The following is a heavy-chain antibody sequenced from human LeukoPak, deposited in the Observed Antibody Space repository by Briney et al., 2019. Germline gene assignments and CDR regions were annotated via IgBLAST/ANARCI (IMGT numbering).Heavy chain of an antibody. Sequence: GASVKVSCKGSGFAITKYVITRERQAPGQGLGWKGWMNAYNGNTNYAQNLQGRVTLTTDPSTSTAYMELRSLRSDDTAVYSCARAYDGSGTYLRMDVWGQGTTVTVSS. CDR1: GFAITKYV. CDR3: ARAYDGSGTYLRMDV. CDR2: MNAYNGNT. V-gene: IGHV1-18*01. J-gene: IGHJ6*02. D-gene: IGHD3-10*01.